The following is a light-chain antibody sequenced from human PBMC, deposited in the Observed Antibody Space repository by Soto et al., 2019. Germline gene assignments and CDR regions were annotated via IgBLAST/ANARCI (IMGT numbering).Light chain of an antibody. CDR1: SGHNSYV. CDR3: QTWDTGPWV. Sequence: QLVLTQSPSASASLGASVKLTCTLSSGHNSYVIAWHQQQPEKGPRYLMKLNSDGSHTKGDGIPDRFSGSSSGAERYLTISSLQSEDEADYYCQTWDTGPWVFGGGTKLTVL. J-gene: IGLJ3*02. V-gene: IGLV4-69*01. CDR2: LNSDGSH.